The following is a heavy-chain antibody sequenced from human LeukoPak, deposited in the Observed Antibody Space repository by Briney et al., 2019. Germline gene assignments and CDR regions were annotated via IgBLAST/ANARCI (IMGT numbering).Heavy chain of an antibody. CDR1: GYTLTELS. J-gene: IGHJ4*02. Sequence: ASVKVSCKVSGYTLTELSMHWVRQAPGKGLEWMGGFDPEDGETIYAQKFQGRVTMTEDTSTDTAYMELSSLRSEDTAVYYCATPIAVAGIFDYWGQGTLVTVSS. D-gene: IGHD6-19*01. CDR2: FDPEDGET. V-gene: IGHV1-24*01. CDR3: ATPIAVAGIFDY.